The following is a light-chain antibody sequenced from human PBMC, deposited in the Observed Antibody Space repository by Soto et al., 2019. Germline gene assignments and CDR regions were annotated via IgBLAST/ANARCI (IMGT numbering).Light chain of an antibody. CDR1: TSDVDISNY. CDR2: EVS. CDR3: NSYTRTSLWV. V-gene: IGLV2-14*01. Sequence: SALTQPASVSGSPGQSITISCTGATSDVDISNYVSWYQHHPGKAPKLIIYEVSNRPSGVSNRFSGSKSGNTASLTISGLQSQDEADYYCNSYTRTSLWVFGGGTKLTVL. J-gene: IGLJ3*02.